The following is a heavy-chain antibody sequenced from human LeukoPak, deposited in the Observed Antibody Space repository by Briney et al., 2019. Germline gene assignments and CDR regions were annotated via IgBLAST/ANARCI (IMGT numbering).Heavy chain of an antibody. J-gene: IGHJ4*02. V-gene: IGHV1-69*13. CDR1: GGTFSRYA. Sequence: ASVKVSCKASGGTFSRYAISWVRQAPGQGLEWMGGIIPIFGTANYAQKFQGRVTITADESTSTAYMELSSLRSEDTAVYYCATGGYSYGVDYWGQGTLVTVSS. D-gene: IGHD5-18*01. CDR2: IIPIFGTA. CDR3: ATGGYSYGVDY.